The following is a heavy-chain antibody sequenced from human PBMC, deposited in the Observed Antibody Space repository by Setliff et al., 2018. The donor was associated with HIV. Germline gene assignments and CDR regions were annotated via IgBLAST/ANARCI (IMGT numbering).Heavy chain of an antibody. J-gene: IGHJ4*02. CDR3: AREERTSWPRVDY. CDR2: YYTSGIT. Sequence: SETLSLTCTVSGGSISSDNYYWSWIRQPAGKGLEWIGRYYTSGITNYNPSLKSRVSISVDTSKNQFSLRLNSVTAADTAPYYCAREERTSWPRVDYWGQGALVTVS. D-gene: IGHD6-13*01. V-gene: IGHV4-61*02. CDR1: GGSISSDNYY.